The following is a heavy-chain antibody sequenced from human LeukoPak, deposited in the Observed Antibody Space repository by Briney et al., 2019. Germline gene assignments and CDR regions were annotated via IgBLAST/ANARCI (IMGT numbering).Heavy chain of an antibody. CDR3: ASLVGSPPY. D-gene: IGHD1-26*01. J-gene: IGHJ4*02. Sequence: TSETLSLTCTVSGGSISSYYWSWIRQPPGKGLEWIGYIYHSGSTNYNPSLKSRVTMSVDTSKNQLSLQLSSVTAADTAVYYCASLVGSPPYWGQGTLVTVSS. CDR2: IYHSGST. V-gene: IGHV4-59*01. CDR1: GGSISSYY.